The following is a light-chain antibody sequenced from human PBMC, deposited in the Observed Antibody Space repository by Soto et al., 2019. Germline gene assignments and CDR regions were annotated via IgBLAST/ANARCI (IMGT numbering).Light chain of an antibody. CDR3: QQYNEWPPSYT. Sequence: EIVMTQSPATLSVSLGERATLSCRASQSIGSNLAWYQHKSGQAPRLLIFAASNTATGIPPRFSASGSGTEFTLTISRLQSEDFAVYYCQQYNEWPPSYTFGQGTKVDIK. V-gene: IGKV3-15*01. J-gene: IGKJ2*01. CDR2: AAS. CDR1: QSIGSN.